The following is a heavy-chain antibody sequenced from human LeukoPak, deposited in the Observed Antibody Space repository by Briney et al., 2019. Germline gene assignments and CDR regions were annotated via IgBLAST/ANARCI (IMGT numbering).Heavy chain of an antibody. CDR1: GFTSNIYW. J-gene: IGHJ4*02. D-gene: IGHD4-23*01. CDR3: ARDAGFGGNSDF. CDR2: IKGDGSAK. Sequence: PGGSLRLSCAASGFTSNIYWMMWVRQAPGKGLEWVAYIKGDGSAKHYVDSVRGGFTISRDNAENSLYLQMNSLRTEDTAVYYCARDAGFGGNSDFWGQGTLVTVSS. V-gene: IGHV3-7*01.